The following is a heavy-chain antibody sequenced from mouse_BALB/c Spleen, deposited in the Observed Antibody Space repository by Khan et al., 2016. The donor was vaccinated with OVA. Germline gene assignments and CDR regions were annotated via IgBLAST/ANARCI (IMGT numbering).Heavy chain of an antibody. CDR2: ISYSGNT. J-gene: IGHJ3*01. V-gene: IGHV3-8*02. CDR1: GDSITRGY. Sequence: VQLKQSGPSLVKPSQTLSLTCSVTGDSITRGYWNWIRKFPGNKLDYMGYISYSGNTYCNPSLKSRISITRDTSKNQYYLQFNSVTTEDPATYYCACELRGFAYWGQGTLVTVSA. D-gene: IGHD1-1*01. CDR3: ACELRGFAY.